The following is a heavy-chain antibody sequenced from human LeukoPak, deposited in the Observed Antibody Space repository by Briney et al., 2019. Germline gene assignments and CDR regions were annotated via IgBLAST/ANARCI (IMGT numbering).Heavy chain of an antibody. CDR3: ARDERDVGIQLWLPSLFDY. J-gene: IGHJ4*02. CDR2: ISYDGSNK. D-gene: IGHD5-18*01. Sequence: PGRSLRLSCAASGFTFSSYAMHWVRQAPGKGLEWVAVISYDGSNKYYADSVKGRFTISRDNSKNTLYLQMNSLRAEDTAVYYCARDERDVGIQLWLPSLFDYWGQGTLVTVSS. V-gene: IGHV3-30-3*01. CDR1: GFTFSSYA.